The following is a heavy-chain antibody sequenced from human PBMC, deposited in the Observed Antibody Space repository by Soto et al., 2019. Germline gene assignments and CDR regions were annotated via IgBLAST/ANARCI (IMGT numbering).Heavy chain of an antibody. CDR3: ARVRDGYNYEDIPWWFDP. V-gene: IGHV4-59*01. D-gene: IGHD5-12*01. J-gene: IGHJ5*02. CDR1: GGSISSYY. Sequence: PSETLSLTCTVSGGSISSYYWSWIRQPPGKGLEWIGYIYYSGSTNYNPSLKSRATISVDTSKNQFSLKLSSVTAADTAVYYCARVRDGYNYEDIPWWFDPWGQGTLVIVSS. CDR2: IYYSGST.